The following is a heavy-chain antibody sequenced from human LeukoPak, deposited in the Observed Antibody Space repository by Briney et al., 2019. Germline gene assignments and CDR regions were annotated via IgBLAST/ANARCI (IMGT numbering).Heavy chain of an antibody. Sequence: GGSLRLSCAASGFTVSTNCMTWVRQAPGKGLEWVSTIYSGGTTYYADSVMGRFTISRDNSKNTLYLQMNSLRAEDTAVYYCAKGESSSGLWGQGTLVTVSS. V-gene: IGHV3-53*05. CDR1: GFTVSTNC. J-gene: IGHJ4*02. D-gene: IGHD3-22*01. CDR2: IYSGGTT. CDR3: AKGESSSGL.